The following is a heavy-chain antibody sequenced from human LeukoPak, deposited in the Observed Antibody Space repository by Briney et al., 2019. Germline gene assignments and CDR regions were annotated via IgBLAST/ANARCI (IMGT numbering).Heavy chain of an antibody. CDR2: MNPNNGNT. J-gene: IGHJ6*02. V-gene: IGHV1-8*01. D-gene: IGHD6-13*01. Sequence: GASVKVSCKPSGYTFTSYDINWVRQATGQGLEWTGWMNPNNGNTGYAQKFQGRVTMTRSTSISTAYMELSSLRSEDTAVYYCARLASSSWPLYYYYGMDVWGQGTTVTVSS. CDR1: GYTFTSYD. CDR3: ARLASSSWPLYYYYGMDV.